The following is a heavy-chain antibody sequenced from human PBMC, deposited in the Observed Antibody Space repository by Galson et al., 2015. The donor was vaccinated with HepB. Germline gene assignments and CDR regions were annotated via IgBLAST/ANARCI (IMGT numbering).Heavy chain of an antibody. CDR1: GFSFSGST. CDR2: LRSTTNKYST. Sequence: ALRLARAGAGFSFSGSTRHWGRQAPVTGLDNVRRLRSTTNKYSTPYTTSLKGRFTISRDDSKDTAYLQMDSLQSEDTAVYYCTKPAGVAVADTHYYYGLDVWGQGTMVTVSS. V-gene: IGHV3-73*01. D-gene: IGHD6-19*01. J-gene: IGHJ6*02. CDR3: TKPAGVAVADTHYYYGLDV.